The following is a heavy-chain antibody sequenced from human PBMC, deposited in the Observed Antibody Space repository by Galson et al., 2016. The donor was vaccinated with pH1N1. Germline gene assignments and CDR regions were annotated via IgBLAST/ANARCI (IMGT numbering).Heavy chain of an antibody. D-gene: IGHD6-6*01. CDR1: GLIFSNYG. V-gene: IGHV3-30*03. Sequence: SLRLSCAASGLIFSNYGMHWVRQAPGKGLEWVAVVSYDGSKTYYADSVKGRFTIYRDNSKNTLYLQMSSLRVEDTAVYFCVGSSSRFYFDHWGQGTLVTASS. CDR2: VSYDGSKT. J-gene: IGHJ4*02. CDR3: VGSSSRFYFDH.